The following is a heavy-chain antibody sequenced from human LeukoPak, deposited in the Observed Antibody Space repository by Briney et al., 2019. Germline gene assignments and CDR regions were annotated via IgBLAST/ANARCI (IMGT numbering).Heavy chain of an antibody. CDR2: IYSSGST. V-gene: IGHV3-66*01. Sequence: GGSLRLSCAASGFTVSSNYMSWVRQAPGKGLEWVSVIYSSGSTYYADSVKGRFTISRDNSKNTLYLQMNSLRAEDTAVYYCAGDSMEQSYYYYYGMDVWGQGTTVTVSS. CDR1: GFTVSSNY. CDR3: AGDSMEQSYYYYYGMDV. D-gene: IGHD6-19*01. J-gene: IGHJ6*02.